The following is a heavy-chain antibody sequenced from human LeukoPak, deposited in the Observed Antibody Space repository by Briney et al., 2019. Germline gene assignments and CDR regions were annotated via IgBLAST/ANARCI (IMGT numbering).Heavy chain of an antibody. CDR1: GYTFTSYG. CDR3: ARERLISITMVRVLDAFDI. D-gene: IGHD3-10*01. CDR2: INPNSGGT. J-gene: IGHJ3*02. Sequence: ASVKVSCKASGYTFTSYGISWVRQAPGQGLEWMGWINPNSGGTNYAQKFQGWVTMTRDTSISTAYMELSRLRSDDTAVYYCARERLISITMVRVLDAFDIWGQGTMVTVSS. V-gene: IGHV1-2*04.